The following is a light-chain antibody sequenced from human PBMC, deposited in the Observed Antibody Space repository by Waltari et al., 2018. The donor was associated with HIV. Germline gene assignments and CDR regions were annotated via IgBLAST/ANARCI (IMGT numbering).Light chain of an antibody. CDR3: SSYAATTTIL. J-gene: IGLJ3*02. CDR2: EVT. V-gene: IGLV2-14*01. CDR1: NSDVGAYHY. Sequence: QSVLTQPASVSGSPGQSITISCTGTNSDVGAYHYVSWYQQYPGKAPTLLIYEVTIRSPGISYRFSGSKSGNTASMTISGLQPEDEAHYYCSSYAATTTILFGGGTRLTV.